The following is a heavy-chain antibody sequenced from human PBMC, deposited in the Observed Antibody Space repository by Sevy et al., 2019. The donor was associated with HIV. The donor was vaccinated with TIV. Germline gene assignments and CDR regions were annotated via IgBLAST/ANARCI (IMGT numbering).Heavy chain of an antibody. D-gene: IGHD3-16*01. V-gene: IGHV4-34*01. CDR1: GGSFSGYY. CDR2: INHSGST. J-gene: IGHJ6*02. CDR3: ARDTVTKKGRVWGYYYGMDV. Sequence: SETLSLTCAVYGGSFSGYYWSWIRQPPGKGLEWIGEINHSGSTNYNPSLKSRVTISVDTSKNQFSLKRSSVTAADTAVYYCARDTVTKKGRVWGYYYGMDVWGQGTTVTVSS.